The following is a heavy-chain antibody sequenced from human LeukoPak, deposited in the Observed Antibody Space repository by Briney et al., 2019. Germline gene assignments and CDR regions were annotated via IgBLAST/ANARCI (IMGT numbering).Heavy chain of an antibody. D-gene: IGHD3-10*01. J-gene: IGHJ4*02. V-gene: IGHV3-23*01. CDR2: ISGSGGST. CDR3: ARVLGYGSGSYPFDY. Sequence: GGSLRLSCAASGFTFSSYAMSWVRQAPGKGLEWVSAISGSGGSTHDAASVKGRFTISRDNAKNSLYLQMNSLRAEDTAVYYCARVLGYGSGSYPFDYWGQGTLVTVSS. CDR1: GFTFSSYA.